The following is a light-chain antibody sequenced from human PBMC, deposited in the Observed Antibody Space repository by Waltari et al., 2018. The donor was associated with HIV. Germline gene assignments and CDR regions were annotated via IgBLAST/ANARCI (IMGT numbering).Light chain of an antibody. CDR1: CGPVTSRHH. V-gene: IGLV7-46*01. CDR3: LLSYAGSRPVV. Sequence: HAVVTQEPSLTVSPVGPVTLTCGYSCGPVTSRHHPYWFQQKPGQAPRTLIYVTTYKRPWAPARFSGSLLGGKAALTLSGAQPEDEADYYCLLSYAGSRPVVFGGGTKLTVV. J-gene: IGLJ2*01. CDR2: VTT.